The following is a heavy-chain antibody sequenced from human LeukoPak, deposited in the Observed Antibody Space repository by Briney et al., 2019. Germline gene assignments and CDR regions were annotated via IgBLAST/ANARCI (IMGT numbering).Heavy chain of an antibody. Sequence: PSETLSLTCTVSGYSISSGYYWGWIRQPPGKGLEWIGSIYHSGSTYYNPSLKSRVTISVDTSKNQFSLKLSSVTAADTAVYYCARDPVLSTAVAGARFDYWGQGTLVTVSS. J-gene: IGHJ4*02. V-gene: IGHV4-38-2*02. CDR2: IYHSGST. CDR1: GYSISSGYY. D-gene: IGHD6-19*01. CDR3: ARDPVLSTAVAGARFDY.